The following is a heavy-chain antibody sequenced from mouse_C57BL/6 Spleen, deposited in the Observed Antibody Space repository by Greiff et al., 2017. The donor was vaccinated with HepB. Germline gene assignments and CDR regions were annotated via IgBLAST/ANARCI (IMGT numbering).Heavy chain of an antibody. V-gene: IGHV1-61*01. CDR1: GYTFTSYW. Sequence: QVQLQQPGAELVRPGSSVKLSCKASGYTFTSYWMDWVKQRPGQGLEWIGNIYPSDSETHYNQKFKDKATLTVDKSSSTAYMQLSSLTSEDSAVYYCARGYYSRYFDVWGTGTTVTVSS. J-gene: IGHJ1*03. CDR3: ARGYYSRYFDV. D-gene: IGHD2-5*01. CDR2: IYPSDSET.